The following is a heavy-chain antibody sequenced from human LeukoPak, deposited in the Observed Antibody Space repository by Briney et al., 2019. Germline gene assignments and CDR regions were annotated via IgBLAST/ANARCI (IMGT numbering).Heavy chain of an antibody. Sequence: PGGSLRLSCAASGFTFSSYWMHWVRQAPGKGLVWVSRINSDGSSTSYADSVKGRFTISRGDAKNTLYLQMNSLRAEDTAVYYCARDIAVAGTFVNYWGQGTLVTVSS. CDR2: INSDGSST. J-gene: IGHJ4*02. CDR1: GFTFSSYW. CDR3: ARDIAVAGTFVNY. D-gene: IGHD6-19*01. V-gene: IGHV3-74*01.